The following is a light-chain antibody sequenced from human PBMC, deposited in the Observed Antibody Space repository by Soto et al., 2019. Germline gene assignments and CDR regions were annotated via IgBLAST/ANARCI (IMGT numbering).Light chain of an antibody. J-gene: IGKJ2*01. CDR3: QQYYMYSYT. Sequence: DIQMTQPSTLSASVGDRVTLHCRASQSISTYLAWYQQKPGNAPKVLIYHASNLESGVPSRFSGGGSGTEFTLTISSLQPDDFATYYCQQYYMYSYTFGQGTKLDIK. V-gene: IGKV1-5*01. CDR2: HAS. CDR1: QSISTY.